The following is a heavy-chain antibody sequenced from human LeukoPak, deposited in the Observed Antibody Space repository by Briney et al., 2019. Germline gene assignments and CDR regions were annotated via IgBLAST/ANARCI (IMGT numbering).Heavy chain of an antibody. D-gene: IGHD6-19*01. CDR1: GFTFSTYW. V-gene: IGHV3-74*01. Sequence: GGSLRLSCAASGFTFSTYWMHWVRHAPGKGLVWVSRINTDGSSTRYADCVKGRFTISRDNAKNTLYVQMNSLRAEDTAVYYCARGGESRAVAVTGIGYWGQGTLVTVSS. CDR3: ARGGESRAVAVTGIGY. J-gene: IGHJ4*02. CDR2: INTDGSST.